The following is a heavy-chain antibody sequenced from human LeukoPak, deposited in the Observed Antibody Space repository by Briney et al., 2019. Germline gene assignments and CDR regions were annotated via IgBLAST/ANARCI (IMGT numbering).Heavy chain of an antibody. CDR3: ARVTGKVVYYDILTGTNWFDP. V-gene: IGHV4-59*01. CDR1: GGSISSYY. Sequence: SETLSLTCTVSGGSISSYYWSWIRQPPGKGLEWIGYIYYSGSTNYNPSLKSRVTISVDTSKNQFSLELSSVTAADTAVYYCARVTGKVVYYDILTGTNWFDPWGQGTLVTVSS. D-gene: IGHD3-9*01. CDR2: IYYSGST. J-gene: IGHJ5*02.